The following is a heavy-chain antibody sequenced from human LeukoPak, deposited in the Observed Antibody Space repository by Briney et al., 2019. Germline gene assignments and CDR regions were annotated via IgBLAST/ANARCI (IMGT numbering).Heavy chain of an antibody. CDR3: ARSDPVIVVVTPPYFDY. CDR1: GFTFSSYS. V-gene: IGHV3-21*01. D-gene: IGHD3-22*01. Sequence: PGGSLRLSCAASGFTFSSYSMNWVRQAPGKGLEWVSSISSSSSYIYYADSVKGRFTISRDNAKNSLYLQMNSLRAEDTAVYYCARSDPVIVVVTPPYFDYWGQGTLVTVSS. J-gene: IGHJ4*02. CDR2: ISSSSSYI.